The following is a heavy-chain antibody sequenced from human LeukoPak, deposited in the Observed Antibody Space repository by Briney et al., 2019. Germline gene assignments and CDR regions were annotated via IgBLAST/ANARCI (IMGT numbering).Heavy chain of an antibody. D-gene: IGHD3-22*01. Sequence: PGGSLRLSCAASGFTFSSYAMHWVRQAPGKGLEWVAVISYDGSNKYYADSVKGRFTISRDNSKNTLYLQLNSLRAEDTAVYYCARDHYYDSSGYGYYFDYWGQGTLVTVSS. CDR1: GFTFSSYA. V-gene: IGHV3-30*04. CDR3: ARDHYYDSSGYGYYFDY. CDR2: ISYDGSNK. J-gene: IGHJ4*02.